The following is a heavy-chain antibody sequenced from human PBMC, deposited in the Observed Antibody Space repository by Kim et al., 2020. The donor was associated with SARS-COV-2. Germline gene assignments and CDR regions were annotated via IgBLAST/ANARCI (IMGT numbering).Heavy chain of an antibody. V-gene: IGHV4-34*01. CDR3: ASGGMITFGGVIVTSSPRPPFDY. Sequence: SETLSLTCAVYGGSFSGYYWSWIRQPPGKGLEWIGEINHSGSTNYNPSLKSRVTISVDTSKNQFSLKLSSVTAADTAVYYCASGGMITFGGVIVTSSPRPPFDYWGQGTLVTVSS. CDR1: GGSFSGYY. CDR2: INHSGST. D-gene: IGHD3-16*02. J-gene: IGHJ4*02.